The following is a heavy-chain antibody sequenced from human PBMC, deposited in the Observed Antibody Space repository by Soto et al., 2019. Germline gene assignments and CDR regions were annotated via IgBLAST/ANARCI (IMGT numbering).Heavy chain of an antibody. J-gene: IGHJ6*02. V-gene: IGHV3-30-3*01. D-gene: IGHD2-2*01. CDR3: ARDRVWDIVVGPAAKTYCMDV. Sequence: GGSLRLSCAASGFTFSSYAMHWVRQAPGKGLKWVAVISYDGSNKYYADSVKGRFTISRDNSKNTLYLQMNSLRAEDTAVYYCARDRVWDIVVGPAAKTYCMDVWCQGTTVTVSS. CDR2: ISYDGSNK. CDR1: GFTFSSYA.